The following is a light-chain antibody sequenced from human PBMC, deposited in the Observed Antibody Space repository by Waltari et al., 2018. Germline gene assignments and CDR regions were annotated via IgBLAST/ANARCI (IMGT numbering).Light chain of an antibody. CDR1: QSTPRW. V-gene: IGKV1-5*01. J-gene: IGKJ1*01. CDR2: DAS. CDR3: QEHVTYWA. Sequence: DIQMTQSPSTLSASVGDRVTITCRASQSTPRWLAWYQQKPGKAPKLLIYDASSLESGVPSRFSGSGSGTEFTLTISSLQPDDFATYYCQEHVTYWAFGQGTKVEMK.